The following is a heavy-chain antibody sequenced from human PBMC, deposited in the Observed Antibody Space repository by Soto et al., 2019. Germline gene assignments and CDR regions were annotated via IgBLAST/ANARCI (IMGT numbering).Heavy chain of an antibody. CDR3: AHRILRTVFGLVTTTAIYFDF. CDR2: IYWDDDK. D-gene: IGHD3-3*01. V-gene: IGHV2-5*02. J-gene: IGHJ4*02. Sequence: QITLNESGPTLVKPTQTLTLTCTFSGFSLTTSGVGVGWIRQSPGKAPEWLALIYWDDDKRYSPSLKSRLTITKDTSKNQVVLTMADLDPADTATYYCAHRILRTVFGLVTTTAIYFDFCGQGIPVAVSS. CDR1: GFSLTTSGVG.